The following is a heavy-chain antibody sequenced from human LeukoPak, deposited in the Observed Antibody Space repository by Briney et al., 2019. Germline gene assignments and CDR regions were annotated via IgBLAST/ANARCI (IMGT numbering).Heavy chain of an antibody. D-gene: IGHD3-3*01. CDR2: ISGSGGST. CDR1: GFTFSSYA. V-gene: IGHV3-23*01. Sequence: PGGSLRLSCAASGFTFSSYAMSWVRQAPGKGLEWVSAISGSGGSTYYADSVKGRFTISRDNSKNTLYLQMNSLGAEDTAVYYCATSLDQGPGAYYDFWSGYYLDYFDYWGQGTLVTVSS. CDR3: ATSLDQGPGAYYDFWSGYYLDYFDY. J-gene: IGHJ4*02.